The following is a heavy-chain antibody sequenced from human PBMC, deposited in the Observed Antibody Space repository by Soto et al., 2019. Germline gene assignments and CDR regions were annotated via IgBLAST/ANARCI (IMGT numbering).Heavy chain of an antibody. CDR1: GFTFSNYA. D-gene: IGHD5-18*01. CDR3: AKESSGYNYGFYNYFDY. J-gene: IGHJ4*02. Sequence: EVQLLESGGGLVQPGVSLRLSCAASGFTFSNYAMTWVRQAPGKGLEWVSAISSGGTYTDYADSVKGRFTLSRDNSKNMVYLQMHSLRAEDTAVYHCAKESSGYNYGFYNYFDYWGQGTLVTVSS. CDR2: ISSGGTYT. V-gene: IGHV3-23*01.